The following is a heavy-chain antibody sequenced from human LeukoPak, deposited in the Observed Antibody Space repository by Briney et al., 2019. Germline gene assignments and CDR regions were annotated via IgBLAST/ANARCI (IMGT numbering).Heavy chain of an antibody. Sequence: PGGSLRLSCAASGFTFSSYSMNWVRQAPGKGLGWVSSISSSSSYIYYADSVKGRFTISRDNAKNSLYLQMNSLRAEDTAVYYCARESQQLVHPDYWGQGTLVTVSS. CDR2: ISSSSSYI. CDR1: GFTFSSYS. D-gene: IGHD6-13*01. CDR3: ARESQQLVHPDY. V-gene: IGHV3-21*01. J-gene: IGHJ4*02.